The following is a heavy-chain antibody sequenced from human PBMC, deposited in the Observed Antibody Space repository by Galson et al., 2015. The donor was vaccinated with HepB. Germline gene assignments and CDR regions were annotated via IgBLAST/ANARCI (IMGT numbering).Heavy chain of an antibody. CDR2: ISSSGSTI. V-gene: IGHV3-48*03. Sequence: SLRLSCAASGFTFSSYEMNWVRQAPGKGLEWVSHISSSGSTIYYADSVKGRFTISRDNAKNSLYLQMNSLRAEDTAVYYCASTSPSGTVTTAFDIWGQGTIVTVSS. J-gene: IGHJ3*02. D-gene: IGHD4-17*01. CDR1: GFTFSSYE. CDR3: ASTSPSGTVTTAFDI.